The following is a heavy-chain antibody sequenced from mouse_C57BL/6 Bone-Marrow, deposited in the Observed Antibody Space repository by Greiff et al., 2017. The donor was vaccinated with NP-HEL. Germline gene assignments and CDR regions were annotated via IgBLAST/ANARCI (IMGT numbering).Heavy chain of an antibody. CDR3: ARRGPYYCGDPYDFDY. J-gene: IGHJ2*01. Sequence: EVQLQQSGAELVKPGASVKLSCTASGFTIKDYYMHWVKQRTEQGLEWIGRIDPADGETNYAPKFQGKATITADTSSNTAYLQLSSLTSEDTAVYYCARRGPYYCGDPYDFDYWGQGTTLTVSS. D-gene: IGHD1-1*01. CDR1: GFTIKDYY. V-gene: IGHV14-2*01. CDR2: IDPADGET.